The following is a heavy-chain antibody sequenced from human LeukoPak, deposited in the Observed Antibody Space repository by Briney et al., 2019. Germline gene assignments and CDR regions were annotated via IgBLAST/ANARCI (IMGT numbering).Heavy chain of an antibody. Sequence: PSETLSLTCTVSGGSLGTYYWSWIRQPPGRGLEWIGHIYYSGSTNYNPSLKSRVTISVDTSKNQFSLRLSSVTAADTAVYYCARERVGRYCSSTSCYTGVRALYYYYGMDVWGQGTTVTVSS. CDR1: GGSLGTYY. J-gene: IGHJ6*02. CDR3: ARERVGRYCSSTSCYTGVRALYYYYGMDV. D-gene: IGHD2-2*02. CDR2: IYYSGST. V-gene: IGHV4-59*01.